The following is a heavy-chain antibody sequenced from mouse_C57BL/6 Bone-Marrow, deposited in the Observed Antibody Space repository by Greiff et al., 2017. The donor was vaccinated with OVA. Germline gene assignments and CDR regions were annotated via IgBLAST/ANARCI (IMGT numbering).Heavy chain of an antibody. J-gene: IGHJ3*01. CDR3: ATYYSNYDWFAY. CDR1: GYTFTSYG. D-gene: IGHD2-5*01. CDR2: IYPRSGNT. Sequence: QVQLKESGAELARPGASVKLSCKASGYTFTSYGISWVKQRTGQGLEWIGEIYPRSGNTYYNEKFKGKATLTADKSSSTAYMELRSLTSDDSAVYFCATYYSNYDWFAYWGQGTLVTVSA. V-gene: IGHV1-81*01.